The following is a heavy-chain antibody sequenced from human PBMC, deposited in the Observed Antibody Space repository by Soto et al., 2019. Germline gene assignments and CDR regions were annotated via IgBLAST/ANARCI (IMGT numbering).Heavy chain of an antibody. J-gene: IGHJ6*02. CDR3: ARDSGRSDVVPAAISAMDV. CDR1: GGNRYT. V-gene: IGHV1-69*08. CDR2: IIPMFGIA. Sequence: QVQLVQSGAEVKKPGSSVKVSCKGSGGNRYTITWVRQAPGQGLEWMGRIIPMFGIATYAQNFQGRVTISAEKSTSTAYMEVSSMRSEDTAVYYCARDSGRSDVVPAAISAMDVWGQGTTVTVSS. D-gene: IGHD2-2*01.